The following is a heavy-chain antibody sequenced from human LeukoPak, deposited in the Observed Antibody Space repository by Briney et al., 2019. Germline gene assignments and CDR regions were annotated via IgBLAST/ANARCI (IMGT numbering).Heavy chain of an antibody. J-gene: IGHJ6*02. V-gene: IGHV4-30-4*01. Sequence: PSQTLSLTCTVSGVSISSGDYHWSWIRQPPGRGLEWIGYIYYNGRTYHNPSLKSRVTISVDTSKNQFSLKLSSVTAADTAVYSCARSRIFYYYGMDVWGQGTTVTVSS. CDR3: ARSRIFYYYGMDV. CDR1: GVSISSGDYH. D-gene: IGHD3-3*02. CDR2: IYYNGRT.